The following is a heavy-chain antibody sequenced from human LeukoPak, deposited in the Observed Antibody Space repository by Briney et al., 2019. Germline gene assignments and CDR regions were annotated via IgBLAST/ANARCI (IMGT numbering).Heavy chain of an antibody. CDR2: ISSSSSTI. Sequence: PGGSLRLSCEASGIIFRRYSMTWVRQAPGKGLEWASYISSSSSTIYYADSVKGRFTISRDNAKNSLYLQMNSLRAEDTAVYYCARGTSTTYYGPFDYWGQGTLVTVSS. D-gene: IGHD1-26*01. J-gene: IGHJ4*02. CDR1: GIIFRRYS. V-gene: IGHV3-48*04. CDR3: ARGTSTTYYGPFDY.